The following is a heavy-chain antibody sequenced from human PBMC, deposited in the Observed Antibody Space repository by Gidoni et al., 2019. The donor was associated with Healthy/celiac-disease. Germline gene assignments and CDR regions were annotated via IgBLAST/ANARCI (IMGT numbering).Heavy chain of an antibody. CDR2: ISGSGGST. CDR3: AKGIPTEYYDFWSGYYPNDAFDI. V-gene: IGHV3-23*01. Sequence: EVQLLESGGGLVQPGGSLSLSFAASGFTFSSYAMSWVRQAPGKGLEWVSAISGSGGSTDYADAVKGRFTISRDNSKNTLYLQMNSLRAEDTAVYYCAKGIPTEYYDFWSGYYPNDAFDIWGQGTMVTVAS. D-gene: IGHD3-3*01. J-gene: IGHJ3*02. CDR1: GFTFSSYA.